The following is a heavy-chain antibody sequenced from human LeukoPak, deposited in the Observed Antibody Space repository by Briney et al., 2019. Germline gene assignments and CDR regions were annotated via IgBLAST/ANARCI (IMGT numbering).Heavy chain of an antibody. CDR3: AREFKKAVIRGWFDP. D-gene: IGHD3-22*01. CDR1: GGSISSDDYY. CDR2: IYYSGST. Sequence: SETLSLTCTVSGGSISSDDYYWRWLRQPPWTGLEWIGYIYYSGSTYYNPSPKSRVTLSVDTSKNQFSLNLSPVTGADTAVYYCAREFKKAVIRGWFDPWGQGTLVTVSS. J-gene: IGHJ5*02. V-gene: IGHV4-30-4*08.